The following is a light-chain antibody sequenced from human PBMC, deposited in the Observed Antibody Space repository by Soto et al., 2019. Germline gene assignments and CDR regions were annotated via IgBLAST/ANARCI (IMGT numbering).Light chain of an antibody. CDR1: QSISSW. CDR2: KAS. Sequence: DIQMTQSPSTLSASVGDRVTITCRASQSISSWLAWYQQKPGKAPKLLIYKASSLESGVPSRFSGSGSGTEFTLTISSLQPDDFATYYCQQTSSTPVTFGQGTRLEI. J-gene: IGKJ5*01. CDR3: QQTSSTPVT. V-gene: IGKV1-5*03.